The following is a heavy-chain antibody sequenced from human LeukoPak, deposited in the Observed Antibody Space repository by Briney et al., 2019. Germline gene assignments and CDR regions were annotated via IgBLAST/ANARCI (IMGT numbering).Heavy chain of an antibody. D-gene: IGHD2-15*01. CDR2: IYYSGST. Sequence: PSETLSLTCAVYGGSFSGYYWSWIRQPPGKGLEWIGYIYYSGSTNYNPSLKSRVTISVDTSKNQFSLKLSSVTAADTAVYYCARVRGDCSGGSCYPLIDYWGQGTLVTVSS. CDR3: ARVRGDCSGGSCYPLIDY. J-gene: IGHJ4*02. CDR1: GGSFSGYY. V-gene: IGHV4-59*01.